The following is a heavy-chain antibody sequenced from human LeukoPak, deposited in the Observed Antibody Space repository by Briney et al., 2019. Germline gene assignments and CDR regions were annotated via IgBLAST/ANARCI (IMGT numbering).Heavy chain of an antibody. D-gene: IGHD3-22*01. CDR2: MNPNSGNT. CDR3: ARGGWYYDSSAQGDY. V-gene: IGHV1-8*01. J-gene: IGHJ4*02. CDR1: GYTFTSYD. Sequence: ASVKVSCKASGYTFTSYDINWVRQATGQGLEWRGWMNPNSGNTGYAQKFQGRVTMTRNTSISTAYMELSSLRSEDTAVYYCARGGWYYDSSAQGDYWGQGTLVTVSS.